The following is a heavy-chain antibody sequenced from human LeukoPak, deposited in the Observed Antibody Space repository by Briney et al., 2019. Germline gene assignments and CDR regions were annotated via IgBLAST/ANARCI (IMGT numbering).Heavy chain of an antibody. Sequence: PGGSLRLSCAASGFTFSSYSMNWVRQAPGKGLEWVSSISSSSSYIYYADSVKGRFTISRDNAKNSLYLQMNSLRAEDTAVYYCARESYYDILTGSGSDYWGQGTLVTVSS. D-gene: IGHD3-9*01. J-gene: IGHJ4*02. CDR2: ISSSSSYI. CDR3: ARESYYDILTGSGSDY. V-gene: IGHV3-21*01. CDR1: GFTFSSYS.